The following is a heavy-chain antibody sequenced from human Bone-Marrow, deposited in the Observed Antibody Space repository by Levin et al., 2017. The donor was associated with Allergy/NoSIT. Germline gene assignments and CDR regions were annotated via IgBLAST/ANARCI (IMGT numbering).Heavy chain of an antibody. CDR3: ASGRAVAGTSIYYFDY. CDR2: IWYDGSNK. J-gene: IGHJ4*02. D-gene: IGHD6-19*01. Sequence: GGSLRLSCAASGFSFRNYGMHWVRQAPGKGLEWVTIIWYDGSNKYYADSVKGRFTISRDNSKNTLYLQMNSLRAEDTAVYYCASGRAVAGTSIYYFDYWGQGTLVTVSS. V-gene: IGHV3-33*01. CDR1: GFSFRNYG.